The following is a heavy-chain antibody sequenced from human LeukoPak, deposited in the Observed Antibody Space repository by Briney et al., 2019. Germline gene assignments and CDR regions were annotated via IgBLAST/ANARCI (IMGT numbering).Heavy chain of an antibody. Sequence: ASVKVSCKASGYTFTSYDINWVRQATGQGLEWMGWMNPNTGNTGYAQKFQGRVPMTRNTSISTAYMELSSLRSEDTAVYYCARKGGLRYCTNGICYTPDWYFDLWGRGTLVTVSS. D-gene: IGHD2-8*01. J-gene: IGHJ2*01. CDR3: ARKGGLRYCTNGICYTPDWYFDL. CDR2: MNPNTGNT. V-gene: IGHV1-8*01. CDR1: GYTFTSYD.